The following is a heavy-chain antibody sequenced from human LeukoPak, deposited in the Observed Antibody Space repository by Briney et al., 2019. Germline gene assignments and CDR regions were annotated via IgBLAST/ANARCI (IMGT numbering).Heavy chain of an antibody. CDR1: GFTVSSNY. J-gene: IGHJ6*02. CDR3: ARDRGVIAAGFYYYGMDV. D-gene: IGHD3-10*01. V-gene: IGHV3-53*01. CDR2: IYSGGST. Sequence: GGSLRLSCAASGFTVSSNYMSWVRQAPGKGLEWVSVIYSGGSTYYADSVKGRFTISRDNSKNTLYLQMNSLRADDTAVYYCARDRGVIAAGFYYYGMDVWGQGTTVTVSS.